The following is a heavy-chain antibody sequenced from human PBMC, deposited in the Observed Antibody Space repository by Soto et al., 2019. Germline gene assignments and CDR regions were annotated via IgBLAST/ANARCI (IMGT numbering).Heavy chain of an antibody. Sequence: EVQLVESGGGLVQRGGSLRLSCAASGLTFSSYSMNWVRQAPGKGLEWDSYISSSSITIYYTDSVKGRVTISIDNCKNSLNLQMNSQRAEDTAGYYCAFAEESCFSSYGMDVWGQGTTVTVSS. CDR3: AFAEESCFSSYGMDV. J-gene: IGHJ6*01. D-gene: IGHD3-16*01. V-gene: IGHV3-48*01. CDR1: GLTFSSYS. CDR2: ISSSSITI.